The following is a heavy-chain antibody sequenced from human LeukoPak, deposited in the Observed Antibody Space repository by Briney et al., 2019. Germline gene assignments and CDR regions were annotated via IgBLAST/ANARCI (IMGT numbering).Heavy chain of an antibody. CDR2: ISGSGDST. CDR3: AKEKDSYGYLDY. V-gene: IGHV3-23*01. CDR1: GFSFSSYA. J-gene: IGHJ4*02. Sequence: GGSLRLSCAASGFSFSSYAMSWVRQAPGKGLEWVSAISGSGDSTYYPDSVKGRFTISRDNSKNTLYLQMNSLRAEDTAIYYCAKEKDSYGYLDYWGQGTLVTVSS. D-gene: IGHD4-17*01.